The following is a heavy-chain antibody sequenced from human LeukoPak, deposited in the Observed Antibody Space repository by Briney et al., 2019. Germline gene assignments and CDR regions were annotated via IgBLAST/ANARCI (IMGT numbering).Heavy chain of an antibody. V-gene: IGHV4-31*03. D-gene: IGHD3-9*01. CDR2: IYYSGST. CDR1: GGSISSGGYY. J-gene: IGHJ5*02. CDR3: ARDREYYDILTGPFDP. Sequence: SETLSLTCTVSGGSISSGGYYWSWIRQHPGKGLEWIGYIYYSGSTNYNPSLKSRVTMSVDTSKNQFSLKLSSVTAADTAVYYCARDREYYDILTGPFDPWGQGTLVTVSS.